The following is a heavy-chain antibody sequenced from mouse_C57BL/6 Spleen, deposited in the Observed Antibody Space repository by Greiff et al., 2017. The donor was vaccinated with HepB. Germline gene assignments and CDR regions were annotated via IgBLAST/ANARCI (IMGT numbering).Heavy chain of an antibody. D-gene: IGHD1-1*01. CDR1: GYAFSSSW. CDR3: ARGNNTVVDMDY. Sequence: VQLQQSGPELVKPGASVTISCKASGYAFSSSWMHWVKRRPGKGLEWIGRIYPGDGDTNYNGKFKGKATLTADKSSSTAYMQRSSRTAEDTAVYFCARGNNTVVDMDYWGQGTTLTVSS. V-gene: IGHV1-82*01. CDR2: IYPGDGDT. J-gene: IGHJ2*01.